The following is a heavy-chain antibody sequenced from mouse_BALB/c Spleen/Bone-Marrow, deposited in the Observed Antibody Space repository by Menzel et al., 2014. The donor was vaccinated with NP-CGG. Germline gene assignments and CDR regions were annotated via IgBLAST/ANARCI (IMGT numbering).Heavy chain of an antibody. CDR1: GYTFTSYW. V-gene: IGHV1S41*01. J-gene: IGHJ4*01. Sequence: DLVKPGASVKLSCKASGYTFTSYWINWIKQRPGQGLEWIGRIAHGSGSTYYNEMFKGKATLTVDTSSSTAYIHLNSLSSYYSAVYFCARESYYYENYAMYYWGQGTSVTVSS. CDR2: IAHGSGST. CDR3: ARESYYYENYAMYY. D-gene: IGHD1-1*01.